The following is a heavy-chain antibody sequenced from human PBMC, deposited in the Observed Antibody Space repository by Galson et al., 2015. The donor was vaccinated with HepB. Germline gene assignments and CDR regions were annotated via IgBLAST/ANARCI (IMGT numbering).Heavy chain of an antibody. J-gene: IGHJ4*02. CDR3: ARDWSLLTGHAIERFDS. CDR1: GFTFSTYW. D-gene: IGHD1-20*01. Sequence: SLRLSCAASGFTFSTYWMNWVRQAPGKGLEWVANIKPHGTGMYYVDSVKGRFTISRDDAKNSVYLQMNSLRAEDTAVYYCARDWSLLTGHAIERFDSWGQGTLVTVSS. CDR2: IKPHGTGM. V-gene: IGHV3-7*03.